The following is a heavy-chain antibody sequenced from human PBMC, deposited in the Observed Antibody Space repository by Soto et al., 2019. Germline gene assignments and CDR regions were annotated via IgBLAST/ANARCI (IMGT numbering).Heavy chain of an antibody. Sequence: SETLSLTCSVSGASVAGGSYYWSWVRQPPGKGLEWIGYIPSRGRPFYNPSLTSRGTISADTSKNQLSLQLTSVTAADTAVYYCARDTYSGYDFGLWGQGPLVTVSS. J-gene: IGHJ5*02. V-gene: IGHV4-30-4*01. CDR1: GASVAGGSYY. CDR2: IPSRGRP. D-gene: IGHD5-12*01. CDR3: ARDTYSGYDFGL.